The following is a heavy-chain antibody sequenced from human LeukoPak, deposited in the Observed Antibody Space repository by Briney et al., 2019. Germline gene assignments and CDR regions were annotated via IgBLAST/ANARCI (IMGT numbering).Heavy chain of an antibody. CDR3: ARDRRGTVTTRAYFDY. J-gene: IGHJ4*02. CDR1: GGSISSGSYY. V-gene: IGHV4-61*02. CDR2: IYTSGST. D-gene: IGHD4-17*01. Sequence: SETLSLTCTVSGGSISSGSYYWSWIRQPAGQGLEWIGRIYTSGSTNYNPSLKSRVTISVDTSKNQFSLKLSSVTAADTAVYYCARDRRGTVTTRAYFDYWGQGTLVTVSS.